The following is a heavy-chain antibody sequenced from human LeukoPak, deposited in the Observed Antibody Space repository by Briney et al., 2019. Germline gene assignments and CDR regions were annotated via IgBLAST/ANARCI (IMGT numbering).Heavy chain of an antibody. J-gene: IGHJ4*02. CDR1: GYTFTSYD. D-gene: IGHD5-24*01. CDR2: MNPNSGNT. V-gene: IGHV1-8*03. CDR3: ARGGRRGWRWLTNGLRY. Sequence: ASVKVSCKASGYTFTSYDINLVRQAPGQGLGWMGWMNPNSGNTGYAQKFQGRVTITRNTSISTAYMELSSLRSEDTAVYYCARGGRRGWRWLTNGLRYWGQGTLVTVSS.